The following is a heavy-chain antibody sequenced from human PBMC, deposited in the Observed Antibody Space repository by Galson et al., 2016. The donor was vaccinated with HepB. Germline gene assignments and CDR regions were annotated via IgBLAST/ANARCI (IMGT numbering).Heavy chain of an antibody. CDR1: GYSFTSYW. Sequence: QSGAEVKKPGESLKISCKASGYSFTSYWIGWVRQMPGKGLEWMGIIHPGDSDTRYSPSFQGQVTISADKSISTAYLQWSSLKASDTAMYYCARRDYAPYKDDGGDSDYEYFQHWGQGTLVTVSS. CDR3: ARRDYAPYKDDGGDSDYEYFQH. CDR2: IHPGDSDT. D-gene: IGHD4-23*01. J-gene: IGHJ1*01. V-gene: IGHV5-51*01.